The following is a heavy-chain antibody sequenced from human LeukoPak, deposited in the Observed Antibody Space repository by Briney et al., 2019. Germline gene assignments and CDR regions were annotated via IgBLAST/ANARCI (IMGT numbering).Heavy chain of an antibody. J-gene: IGHJ3*02. D-gene: IGHD2-21*02. V-gene: IGHV3-53*01. CDR1: DLTVSTDY. Sequence: GGSLRLSCATYDLTVSTDYINWVRQAPGKGLEWVSSIYRGRTTYYADSVRGRFTISRDTSKKTLYLQMNSLRAEDTAVYYCARGGDCRGCAFDIWGQGTMVTVSS. CDR2: IYRGRTT. CDR3: ARGGDCRGCAFDI.